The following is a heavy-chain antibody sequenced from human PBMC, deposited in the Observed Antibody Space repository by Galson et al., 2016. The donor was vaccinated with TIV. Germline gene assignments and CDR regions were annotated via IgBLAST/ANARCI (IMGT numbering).Heavy chain of an antibody. CDR1: GFTFSDYW. Sequence: SLRLPCAASGFTFSDYWMHWVRQTPGKGLEGVANIKQDGSEKYYVDSVKGRFNISRDNAKSSLFLQMNSRRAEDTAVYYCARRYFDLWGRGTLVTVSS. CDR2: IKQDGSEK. V-gene: IGHV3-7*01. J-gene: IGHJ2*01. CDR3: ARRYFDL.